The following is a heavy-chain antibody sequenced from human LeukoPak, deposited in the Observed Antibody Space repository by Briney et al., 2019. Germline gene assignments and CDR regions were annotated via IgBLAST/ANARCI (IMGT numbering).Heavy chain of an antibody. Sequence: PGGSLRLSCTVSGFTVSSNSMSWVRQAPGKGLEWVSFIYSDNTHYADSVKGRFTISRDNSKNTLYLQMNSLRAEDTAVYYCAKDFSYPPSPFDYWGQGTLVTVSS. CDR1: GFTVSSNS. D-gene: IGHD3-10*01. CDR3: AKDFSYPPSPFDY. J-gene: IGHJ4*02. CDR2: IYSDNT. V-gene: IGHV3-53*01.